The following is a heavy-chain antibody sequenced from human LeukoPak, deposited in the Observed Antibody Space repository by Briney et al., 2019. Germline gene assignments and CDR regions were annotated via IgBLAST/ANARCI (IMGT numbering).Heavy chain of an antibody. Sequence: PSETLSLTCAVYGGSFSGYYWSWIRQTPGKGLEWIGEINHSGSTNYNPSLKSRVTISVDTSKNQFSLKLSSVTAADTAVYYCARMRWDTVITFNSGVDPWGQGTLVTVSS. J-gene: IGHJ5*02. CDR3: ARMRWDTVITFNSGVDP. CDR1: GGSFSGYY. D-gene: IGHD3-16*01. CDR2: INHSGST. V-gene: IGHV4-34*01.